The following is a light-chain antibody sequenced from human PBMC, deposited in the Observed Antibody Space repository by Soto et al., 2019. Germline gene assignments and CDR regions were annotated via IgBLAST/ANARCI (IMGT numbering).Light chain of an antibody. V-gene: IGKV1-39*01. CDR2: AAS. J-gene: IGKJ5*01. Sequence: DTQMTQSSSSLSASVGDGVTIPRRACQSISSYLNWYQQKPGKAPKLLIYAASSLQSGAPPRFSGRGSGTDFTLTSSSLQPEDFATHYRQQSYSTPYTFGQGTRLEIK. CDR3: QQSYSTPYT. CDR1: QSISSY.